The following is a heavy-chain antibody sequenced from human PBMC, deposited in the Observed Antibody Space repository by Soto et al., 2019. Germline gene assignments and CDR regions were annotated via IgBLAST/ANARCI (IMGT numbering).Heavy chain of an antibody. Sequence: SATLSITYTVSGDSMTSSRYYWGWNSQPPGKGLEWIGSIYYSERTSYNSGSTYYSPSLKSRVTISGDTSKSQFSLKLSSVTAADTAVYYCARHTRNQFDPWGQGTLVTVSS. V-gene: IGHV4-39*01. CDR3: ARHTRNQFDP. CDR1: GDSMTSSRYY. J-gene: IGHJ5*02. CDR2: IYYSERTSYNSGST.